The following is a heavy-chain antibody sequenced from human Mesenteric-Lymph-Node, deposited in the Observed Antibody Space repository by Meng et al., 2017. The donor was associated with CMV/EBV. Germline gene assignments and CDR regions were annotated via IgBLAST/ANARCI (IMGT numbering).Heavy chain of an antibody. Sequence: ASVKVSCKPSGYSFTGSYIHWVRQAPGQGLEWMGWMNPISGGTKYAQKFQGRVTMTRDTSISTAYMELSSLRSDDTAVYYCVRLGYCTKGVCYNFDYWGQGTLVTVSS. CDR2: MNPISGGT. V-gene: IGHV1-2*02. J-gene: IGHJ4*02. CDR1: GYSFTGSY. CDR3: VRLGYCTKGVCYNFDY. D-gene: IGHD2-8*01.